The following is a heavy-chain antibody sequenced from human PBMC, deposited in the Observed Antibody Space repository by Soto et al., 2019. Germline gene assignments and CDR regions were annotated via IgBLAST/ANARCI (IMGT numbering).Heavy chain of an antibody. Sequence: EVQLVESGGGLVQPGGSLRLSCAASGFTFSSYSMNWVRQAPGKGLEWVSYISSSSSTIYYADSAKGRFTISRDNAKNSLYLQMNSLRAEDTAVYYGARDGGYSYGPFDSWGQGTLVTVSS. J-gene: IGHJ4*02. CDR3: ARDGGYSYGPFDS. D-gene: IGHD5-18*01. CDR2: ISSSSSTI. CDR1: GFTFSSYS. V-gene: IGHV3-48*01.